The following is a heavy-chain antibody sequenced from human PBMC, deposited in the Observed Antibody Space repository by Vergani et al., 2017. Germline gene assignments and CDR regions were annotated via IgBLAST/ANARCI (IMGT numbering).Heavy chain of an antibody. CDR3: ATRTFLRRWIAIASHNYYFDY. D-gene: IGHD4-23*01. Sequence: QVQLVQSGAEVKKPGASVKVSCKVSGYTLTELSMHWVRQAPGKGLEWMGGFDPEDGETIYAQKFQGRVTMTEDTSTDTAYMELSSLRSEDTAVYYCATRTFLRRWIAIASHNYYFDYWGQGTLVTVSS. V-gene: IGHV1-24*01. CDR2: FDPEDGET. CDR1: GYTLTELS. J-gene: IGHJ4*02.